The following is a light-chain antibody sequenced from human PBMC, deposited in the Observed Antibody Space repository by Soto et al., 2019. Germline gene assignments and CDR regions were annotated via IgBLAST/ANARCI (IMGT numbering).Light chain of an antibody. V-gene: IGKV3-20*01. CDR3: QHYGGPVGYT. CDR2: GAS. CDR1: QTVRSNY. Sequence: EIVLTQSPSTLSLSPGDRATLSCRASQTVRSNYLAWYRQKPGQAPKLLIYGASSRATGIPGRFTGSGSGTDLALTISRLEPEDFAVYYCQHYGGPVGYTFGQGTKLEIK. J-gene: IGKJ2*01.